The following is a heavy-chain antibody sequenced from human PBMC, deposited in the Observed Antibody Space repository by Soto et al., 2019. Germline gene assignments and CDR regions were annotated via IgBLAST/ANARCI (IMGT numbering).Heavy chain of an antibody. J-gene: IGHJ5*02. V-gene: IGHV3-23*01. CDR3: AKRKSTGEIDWFDP. CDR2: LIGGHYGT. CDR1: GLTLQNYA. Sequence: GSLLLACPASGLTLQNYAMAWVRQAAGKGLEWVSTLIGGHYGTAYSYSVKGRFTVSRDNSKNCLYLQMNSLGVEDTDMYFCAKRKSTGEIDWFDPWGQGSLVTVYS. D-gene: IGHD3-10*01.